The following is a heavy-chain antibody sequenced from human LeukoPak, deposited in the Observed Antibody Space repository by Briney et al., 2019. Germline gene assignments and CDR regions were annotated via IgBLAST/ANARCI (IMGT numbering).Heavy chain of an antibody. Sequence: SETLSLTCTVSGASVSSASYWSWIRQPPGKGVEWIAHIYNGVNTNYNPSLKGRVTISVDTSKNQYSLRLNSVTAADTAVYYCARSRAFNSGAFDPRGQGSLVTVSS. CDR3: ARSRAFNSGAFDP. D-gene: IGHD1-26*01. J-gene: IGHJ5*02. CDR1: GASVSSASY. CDR2: IYNGVNT. V-gene: IGHV4-61*01.